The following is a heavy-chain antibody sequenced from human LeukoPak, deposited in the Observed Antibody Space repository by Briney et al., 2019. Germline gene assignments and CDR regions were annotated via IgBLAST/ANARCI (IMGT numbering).Heavy chain of an antibody. CDR2: IYYTGNT. J-gene: IGHJ4*02. Sequence: SETLSLTCTVSGGSISSGEYHWSWICQPPGKGLEWIGYIYYTGNTYYTPSLKNRLTISMDTSKNQFSLNLRSVTATDTAVYYCARVSTTRGSRDGRGWYLDNWGQGILVTVSS. CDR3: ARVSTTRGSRDGRGWYLDN. CDR1: GGSISSGEYH. D-gene: IGHD6-19*01. V-gene: IGHV4-30-4*01.